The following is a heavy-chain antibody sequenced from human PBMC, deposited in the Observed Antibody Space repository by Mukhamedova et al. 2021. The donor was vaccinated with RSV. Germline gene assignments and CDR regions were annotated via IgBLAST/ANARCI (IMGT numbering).Heavy chain of an antibody. CDR3: IGGSLGDAFDI. Sequence: GSAMHWVRQASGKGLEWVGRIRSKANSYATAYAASVKGRFTISRDDSKNTAYLQMNSLTTEDTAVYYCIGGSLGDAFDIWGQGTMV. J-gene: IGHJ3*02. CDR1: GSA. D-gene: IGHD2-15*01. CDR2: IRSKANSYAT. V-gene: IGHV3-73*01.